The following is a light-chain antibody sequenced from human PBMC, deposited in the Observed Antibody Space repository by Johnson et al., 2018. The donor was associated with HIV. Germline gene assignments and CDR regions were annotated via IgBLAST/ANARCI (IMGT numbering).Light chain of an antibody. CDR1: SSNIGNNY. V-gene: IGLV1-51*01. Sequence: QSVLTQPPSVSAAPGQKVTISCSGSSSNIGNNYVSWYQQLPGTAPKLLIYDNNKRPSGIPDLFSGSQSGTSATLGITGLQTGDEADYYCGTWDSSLSSYVFGTGTKVTVL. CDR2: DNN. J-gene: IGLJ1*01. CDR3: GTWDSSLSSYV.